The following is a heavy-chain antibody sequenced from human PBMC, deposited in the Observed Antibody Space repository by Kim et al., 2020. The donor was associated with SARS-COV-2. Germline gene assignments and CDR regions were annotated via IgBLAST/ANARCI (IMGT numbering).Heavy chain of an antibody. J-gene: IGHJ5*02. CDR1: GGSISSSSYY. V-gene: IGHV4-39*01. CDR3: ARQYSSLGKWFNP. D-gene: IGHD6-19*01. Sequence: SETLSLTCTVSGGSISSSSYYWGWIRQPPGKGREWIGNIYNSRSTNSTPSLKSRVTISVGTSKNQFSLTLSSVTAADAAVYYCARQYSSLGKWFNPWGQGPRVPVSS. CDR2: IYNSRST.